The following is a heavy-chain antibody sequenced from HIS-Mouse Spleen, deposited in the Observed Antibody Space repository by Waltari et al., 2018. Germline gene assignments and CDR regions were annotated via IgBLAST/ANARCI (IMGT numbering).Heavy chain of an antibody. CDR2: IYYSGST. CDR1: GCSLSSSRSY. CDR3: AREIPYSSSWYDWYFDL. J-gene: IGHJ2*01. D-gene: IGHD6-13*01. Sequence: QLQLQESCPGLVKPSETLSLTCPFSGCSLSSSRSYSVWIRQPPGKGLEWIGSIYYSGSTYYNPSLKSRVTISVDTSKNQFSLKLSSVTAADTAVYYCAREIPYSSSWYDWYFDLWGRGTLVTVSS. V-gene: IGHV4-39*07.